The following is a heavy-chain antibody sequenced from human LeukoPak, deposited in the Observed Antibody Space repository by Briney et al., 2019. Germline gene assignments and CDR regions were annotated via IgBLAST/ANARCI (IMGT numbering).Heavy chain of an antibody. CDR3: AISKVPAAMGDY. CDR2: INPSGGST. V-gene: IGHV1-46*01. CDR1: GYTFTSYY. Sequence: ASVTVSCKASGYTFTSYYMHWVRQPPGQGLEWMGIINPSGGSTSYAQKFQGRVTMTRDTSTSKVYMELSSLRSEDTAVYYCAISKVPAAMGDYWGQGTLVTVSS. D-gene: IGHD2-2*01. J-gene: IGHJ4*02.